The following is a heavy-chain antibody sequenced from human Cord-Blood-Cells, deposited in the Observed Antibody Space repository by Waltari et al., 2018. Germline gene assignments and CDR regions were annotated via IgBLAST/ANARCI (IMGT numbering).Heavy chain of an antibody. J-gene: IGHJ4*02. CDR3: ARGPFAGATKFFDY. D-gene: IGHD1-26*01. CDR2: INHSGST. V-gene: IGHV4-34*01. Sequence: QVQLQQWGAGLLKPSETLSLPCAVYGGSFSGYYWSWIRHPPGKGLEWSGEINHSGSTNYNPSLKIRVTISVDTSKNQFSLKLSSVTAADTAVYYCARGPFAGATKFFDYWGQGTLVTVSS. CDR1: GGSFSGYY.